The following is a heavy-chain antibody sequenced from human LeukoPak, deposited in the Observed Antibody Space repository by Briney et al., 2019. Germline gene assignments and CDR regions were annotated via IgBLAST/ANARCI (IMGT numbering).Heavy chain of an antibody. CDR2: IYYSGST. Sequence: SETLYLTCTVSGGSISSGGYYWSWIRQHPGKGLEWIGYIYYSGSTYYNPSLKSRVTISVDTSKNQFSLKLSSATAADTAVYYCARYYYDSSGYYYTDYWGQGTLVTVSS. D-gene: IGHD3-22*01. CDR3: ARYYYDSSGYYYTDY. J-gene: IGHJ4*02. V-gene: IGHV4-31*03. CDR1: GGSISSGGYY.